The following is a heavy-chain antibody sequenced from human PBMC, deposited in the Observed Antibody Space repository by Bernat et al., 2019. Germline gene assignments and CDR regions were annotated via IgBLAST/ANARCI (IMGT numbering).Heavy chain of an antibody. D-gene: IGHD6-6*01. CDR3: AKDKYSSSSEEGFFDY. J-gene: IGHJ4*02. CDR1: GFTFDDYA. V-gene: IGHV3-9*01. Sequence: EVQLVESGGGLVQPERSLRFSCAASGFTFDDYAMHWVRQAPGKGLEWVSGISWNSDKIDYADSVKGRFTISRDNAKKSLYLQMNSLRVEDTALYYCAKDKYSSSSEEGFFDYWGQGTLVTVSS. CDR2: ISWNSDKI.